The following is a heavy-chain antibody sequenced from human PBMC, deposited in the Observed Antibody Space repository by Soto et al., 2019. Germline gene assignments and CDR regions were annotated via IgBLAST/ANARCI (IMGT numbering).Heavy chain of an antibody. Sequence: GGSLRLSCAASGFTFSSYGMNWVRQAPGKGLEWVSYISSSSSMIYYADSVKGRFTISRDNANNSLYLQMNSLRDEDTAVFYCARDGRDCADGVCYFHHWGQGTLVTVSS. CDR3: ARDGRDCADGVCYFHH. CDR2: ISSSSSMI. CDR1: GFTFSSYG. D-gene: IGHD2-8*01. J-gene: IGHJ1*01. V-gene: IGHV3-48*02.